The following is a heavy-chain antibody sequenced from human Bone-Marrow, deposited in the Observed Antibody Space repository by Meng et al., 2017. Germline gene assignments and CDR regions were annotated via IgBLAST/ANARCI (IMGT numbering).Heavy chain of an antibody. Sequence: GESLKISCAASGFTFSSYAMHWVRQAPGKGLEWVAVISYDGSNKYYADSVKGRFTISRDNSKNTLYLQMNSLRAGDTAVYYCARGGAAGYYDSSGYLYYFDYWGQGTLVTVSS. V-gene: IGHV3-30*04. D-gene: IGHD3-22*01. CDR1: GFTFSSYA. CDR3: ARGGAAGYYDSSGYLYYFDY. J-gene: IGHJ4*02. CDR2: ISYDGSNK.